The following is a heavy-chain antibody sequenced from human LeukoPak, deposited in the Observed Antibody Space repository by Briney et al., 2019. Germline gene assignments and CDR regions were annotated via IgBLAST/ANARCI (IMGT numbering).Heavy chain of an antibody. CDR2: IYWNDDK. CDR1: GFSLSTSGVG. V-gene: IGHV2-5*01. J-gene: IGHJ4*02. CDR3: AHSPTADRSFDY. Sequence: SGPTLVKPTQTLTLTCTFSGFSLSTSGVGVGWIRQPPGKALEWLALIYWNDDKRYSPSLKSRLTITKDTSKDQVVLTMTNMDPVDTATYYCAHSPTADRSFDYWGQGTLVTVSS. D-gene: IGHD4-17*01.